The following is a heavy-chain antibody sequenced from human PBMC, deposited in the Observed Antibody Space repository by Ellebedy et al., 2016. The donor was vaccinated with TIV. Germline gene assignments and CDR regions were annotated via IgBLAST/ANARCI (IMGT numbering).Heavy chain of an antibody. D-gene: IGHD6-13*01. CDR3: ALAAGPLNWFDP. J-gene: IGHJ5*02. CDR2: LYWNDDK. V-gene: IGHV2-5*01. Sequence: SGPTLVKPTQTLTLTCTFSGFSLSTSGVGVGWIRQPPGKALEWLALLYWNDDKRYSPSLKSRLTITKDTSKNQVVLTMTNMDPVDTATYYCALAAGPLNWFDPWGQGTLVTVSS. CDR1: GFSLSTSGVG.